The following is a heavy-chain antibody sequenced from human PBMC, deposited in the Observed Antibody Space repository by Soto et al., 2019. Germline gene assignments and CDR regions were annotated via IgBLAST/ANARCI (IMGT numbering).Heavy chain of an antibody. Sequence: EVELVGSGGGVVRPGGSLRLSCAASGFTFDDYGMSWVRQAPGKGLEWVSAISWNGGSTGYGDSVKGRFTISRDNAKNSLYLQMNSLRAEDTALYHCARGKLSSARENAFDIWGQGTMVTVSS. CDR3: ARGKLSSARENAFDI. CDR2: ISWNGGST. D-gene: IGHD1-7*01. V-gene: IGHV3-20*01. CDR1: GFTFDDYG. J-gene: IGHJ3*02.